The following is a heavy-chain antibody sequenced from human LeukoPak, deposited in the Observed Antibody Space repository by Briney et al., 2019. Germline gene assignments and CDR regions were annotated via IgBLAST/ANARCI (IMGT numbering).Heavy chain of an antibody. CDR2: ISYDGSNK. D-gene: IGHD5-18*01. Sequence: GRSLKLSCEASGFTFSSYGMHWVRQAPGKGLEWVAVISYDGSNKYYADSVKGRFTISRDNSKNTLYLQMNSLRAEDTAVYYCARGTYSYGSNGPTFDYWGQGTLVTVSS. V-gene: IGHV3-30*03. J-gene: IGHJ4*02. CDR3: ARGTYSYGSNGPTFDY. CDR1: GFTFSSYG.